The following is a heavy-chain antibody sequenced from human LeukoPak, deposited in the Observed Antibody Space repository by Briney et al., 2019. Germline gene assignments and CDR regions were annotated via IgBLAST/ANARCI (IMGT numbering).Heavy chain of an antibody. Sequence: ASVKVSCKASGYTFTGYYMHWVRQAPGQGLEWIGWINPNSGGTNYAQKFQGRVTMTRDTSISTAYMELSRLRSDDTAVYYCARDHGYCSGGSCYSYSSGGTTWFDPWGQGTLVTVSS. D-gene: IGHD2-15*01. CDR2: INPNSGGT. V-gene: IGHV1-2*02. J-gene: IGHJ5*02. CDR3: ARDHGYCSGGSCYSYSSGGTTWFDP. CDR1: GYTFTGYY.